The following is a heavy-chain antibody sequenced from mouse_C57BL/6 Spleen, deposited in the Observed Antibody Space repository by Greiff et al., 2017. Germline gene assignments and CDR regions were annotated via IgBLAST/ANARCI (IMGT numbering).Heavy chain of an antibody. CDR1: GYSITSGYD. CDR2: ISYSGST. J-gene: IGHJ4*01. Sequence: EVQVVESGPGMVKPSQSLSLTCTVTGYSITSGYDWHWIRHFPGNKLEWMGYISYSGSTNYNPSLKSRISITHDTSRNHFFLKLNSVTTEDTAAYYCARGVDYWGQGTSVTVSS. V-gene: IGHV3-1*01. CDR3: ARGVDY.